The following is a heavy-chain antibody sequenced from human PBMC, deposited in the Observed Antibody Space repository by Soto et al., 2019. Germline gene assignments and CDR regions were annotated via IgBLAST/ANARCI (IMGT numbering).Heavy chain of an antibody. V-gene: IGHV3-23*01. CDR2: IGTSGDPT. CDR3: AKLLAATGTAY. Sequence: GGFLRLSCAASGFTFSNYGMAWVRQAPGKGLEWVSYIGTSGDPTYYADSVKGRFTISRDNLKNTMYLQMNSLRVEDTAMYYCAKLLAATGTAYWGQGTLVTVSS. J-gene: IGHJ4*02. D-gene: IGHD6-13*01. CDR1: GFTFSNYG.